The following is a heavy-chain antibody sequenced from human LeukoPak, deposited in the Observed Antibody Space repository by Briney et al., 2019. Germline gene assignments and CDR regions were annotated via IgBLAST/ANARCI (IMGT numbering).Heavy chain of an antibody. CDR2: ISGSGGKT. CDR1: GFTFSSNA. V-gene: IGHV3-23*01. J-gene: IGHJ4*02. D-gene: IGHD2-8*02. Sequence: RGSLPLSCAASGFTFSSNAMSWVRQAPGKGLEWVSAISGSGGKTFYADSVKGRFTISRDNSKNTLYLQMDSLRVEDTAIYHCATEEQLAGGGVGDHFDYWGQGTLVTVSS. CDR3: ATEEQLAGGGVGDHFDY.